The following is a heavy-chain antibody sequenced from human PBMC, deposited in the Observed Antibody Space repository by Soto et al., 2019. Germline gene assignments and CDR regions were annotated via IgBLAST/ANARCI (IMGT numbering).Heavy chain of an antibody. Sequence: ASVKVSCKVSGYTLTELSMHWVRQAPGKGLEWMGGFDPEDGEAIYAQKFQGRVTMTEDTSTDTAYMELSSLRSEDTAVYYCATDPYYDSSGYHNNFDYWGQGTLVTVYS. J-gene: IGHJ4*02. CDR3: ATDPYYDSSGYHNNFDY. D-gene: IGHD3-22*01. CDR1: GYTLTELS. V-gene: IGHV1-24*01. CDR2: FDPEDGEA.